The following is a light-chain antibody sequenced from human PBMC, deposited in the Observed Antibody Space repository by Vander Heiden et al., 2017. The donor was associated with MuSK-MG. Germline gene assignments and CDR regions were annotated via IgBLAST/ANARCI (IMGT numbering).Light chain of an antibody. CDR3: QYDNTCPLT. V-gene: IGKV3-15*01. J-gene: IGKJ4*01. Sequence: EIVMTQSPATLSVSPGERATLSCRASQSVGGDLAWYQQKPGQAPRLLIYGASTRATGIPARFSGSGSGTEFTLTISILHSEDFAVYYCQYDNTCPLTFGAGTKVEIK. CDR1: QSVGGD. CDR2: GAS.